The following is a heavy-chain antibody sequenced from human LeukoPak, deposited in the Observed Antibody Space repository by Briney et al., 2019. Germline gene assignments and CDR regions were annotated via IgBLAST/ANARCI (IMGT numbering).Heavy chain of an antibody. V-gene: IGHV3-7*04. CDR1: GFTFRDSA. CDR3: ARDMRGDGYDI. J-gene: IGHJ3*02. Sequence: PGGSLRLSCSASGFTFRDSAMTWVRQAPGKGLEWVANIMQDGSEKYYVDSVEGRFTISRDNAKKSLFLQMNSLRVEDTAVYYCARDMRGDGYDIWGQGTMVTVSS. D-gene: IGHD2-21*02. CDR2: IMQDGSEK.